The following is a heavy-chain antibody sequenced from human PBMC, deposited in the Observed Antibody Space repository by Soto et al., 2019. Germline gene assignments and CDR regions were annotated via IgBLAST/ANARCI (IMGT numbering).Heavy chain of an antibody. CDR2: INHSGST. V-gene: IGHV4-34*01. J-gene: IGHJ5*02. CDR1: GGSFSGYY. Sequence: SETLSLTCAVYGGSFSGYYWSWIRQPPGKGLEWIGEINHSGSTNYNPSLKSRVTISVDTSKNQFSLKLSSVTAADTAVYYCARLYSSSWYGRWFDPWGQGTLVTVSS. D-gene: IGHD6-13*01. CDR3: ARLYSSSWYGRWFDP.